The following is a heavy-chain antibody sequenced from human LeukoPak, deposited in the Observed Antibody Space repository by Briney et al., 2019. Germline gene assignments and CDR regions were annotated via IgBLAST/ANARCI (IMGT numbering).Heavy chain of an antibody. V-gene: IGHV1-69*05. Sequence: SVKVSCKASGGTFSSYAISWVRQAPGQGLEWMGGIIPIFGTANYAQKFQGRVTITTDESTSTAYMELSSLRSEDTAVYYCAREEVYDFWSGYPGGDYWGQGTLVTVSS. D-gene: IGHD3-3*01. CDR3: AREEVYDFWSGYPGGDY. CDR2: IIPIFGTA. J-gene: IGHJ4*02. CDR1: GGTFSSYA.